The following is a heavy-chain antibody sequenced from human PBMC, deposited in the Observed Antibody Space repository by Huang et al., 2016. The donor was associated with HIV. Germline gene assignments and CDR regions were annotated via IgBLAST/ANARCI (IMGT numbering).Heavy chain of an antibody. J-gene: IGHJ4*02. V-gene: IGHV3-30*02. CDR2: IRFDGGNK. Sequence: QEQLVESGGGVVQPGGSLRLSCATSGFSFSHYGMHWVRQAPGKGRGWVAFIRFDGGNKHYADSAKGRFTISRDNSKKMLFLEMNSLRGDDTAFYYCATDLGGYSFDYWGQGALVSVSS. D-gene: IGHD2-21*02. CDR1: GFSFSHYG. CDR3: ATDLGGYSFDY.